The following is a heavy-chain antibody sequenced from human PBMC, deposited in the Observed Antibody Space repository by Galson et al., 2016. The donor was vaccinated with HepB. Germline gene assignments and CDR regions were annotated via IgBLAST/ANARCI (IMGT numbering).Heavy chain of an antibody. CDR3: VRDQFGDYYYGLDV. CDR2: MSNSGSTI. V-gene: IGHV3-11*01. J-gene: IGHJ6*02. Sequence: SLRLSCAASGFTFSDYYMSWIRQAPGKGLEWISYMSNSGSTIFYAGSVKGRFTISRDNTKNSLYMHMNRLRAEDTAVYYCVRDQFGDYYYGLDVWGQGITVIVSS. CDR1: GFTFSDYY. D-gene: IGHD3-16*01.